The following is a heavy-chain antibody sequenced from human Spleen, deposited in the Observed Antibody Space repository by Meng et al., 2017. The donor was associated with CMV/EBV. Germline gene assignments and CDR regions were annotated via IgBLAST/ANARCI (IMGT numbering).Heavy chain of an antibody. CDR3: ARDRGVPAAPDY. V-gene: IGHV4-34*01. D-gene: IGHD2-2*01. CDR1: CWSFSGYY. J-gene: IGHJ4*02. Sequence: VPLPHAGARLFEPPETLSLTCAVYCWSFSGYYWSWIRQPPGKGLEWIGEINHSGSTNYNPSLKSRVTISVDTSKNQFSLKLSSVTAADTAVYYCARDRGVPAAPDYWGQGTLVTVSS. CDR2: INHSGST.